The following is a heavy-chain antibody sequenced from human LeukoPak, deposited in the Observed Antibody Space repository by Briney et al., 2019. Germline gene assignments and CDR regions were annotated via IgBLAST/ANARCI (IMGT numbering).Heavy chain of an antibody. Sequence: PGGSLRLSCAASGFTFSSYAMSWVRQAPGKGLEWVSVISGSGGSTYYADSVKGRFTISRDNSKNTLYLQMNSLRAEDTAVYYCAKLPSDSSGYYFFDYWGHATLVTVSS. CDR2: ISGSGGST. CDR1: GFTFSSYA. D-gene: IGHD3-22*01. J-gene: IGHJ4*01. CDR3: AKLPSDSSGYYFFDY. V-gene: IGHV3-23*01.